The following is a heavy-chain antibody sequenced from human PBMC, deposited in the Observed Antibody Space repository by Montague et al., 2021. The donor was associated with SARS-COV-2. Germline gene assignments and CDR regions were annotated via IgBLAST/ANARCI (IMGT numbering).Heavy chain of an antibody. V-gene: IGHV2-70*11. CDR2: IDWDDEK. CDR1: GFSLSTSGMC. J-gene: IGHJ6*02. Sequence: PALVKPTQTLTLTCTFSGFSLSTSGMCVSWIRQPPGKALEWLARIDWDDEKYYSTSLKTRLTISKDTSKNQVVLTMTNMDPVDTATDYCVRESTQLWIGDYYYGLDVWGQGTTVTVSS. CDR3: VRESTQLWIGDYYYGLDV. D-gene: IGHD5-18*01.